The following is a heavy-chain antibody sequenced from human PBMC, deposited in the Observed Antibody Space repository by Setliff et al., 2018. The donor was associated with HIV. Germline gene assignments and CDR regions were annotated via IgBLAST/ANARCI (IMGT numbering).Heavy chain of an antibody. CDR1: GYTFTSYL. J-gene: IGHJ4*02. V-gene: IGHV1-3*04. CDR3: ARSAYCSGGSCYSGAFDY. CDR2: INTDNGNT. D-gene: IGHD2-15*01. Sequence: ASVKVSCKTSGYTFTSYLMHWLRQAPGQRLEWVGWINTDNGNTKYSQKFQGRVTITRDTSASTAYMELSSLISEDTAVYYCARSAYCSGGSCYSGAFDYWGQGTLVTVSS.